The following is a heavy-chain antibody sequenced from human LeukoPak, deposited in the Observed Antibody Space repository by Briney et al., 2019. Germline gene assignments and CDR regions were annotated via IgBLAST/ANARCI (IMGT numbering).Heavy chain of an antibody. D-gene: IGHD4-23*01. CDR3: ARGLLRRYPH. CDR1: GGSFSGYY. Sequence: SETLSLTCAVYGGSFSGYYWSWIRQHPGKGLEWIGYIYYSGNTYYNPSLKSRVIISLATSKNQFSLKLTSVTAADTAVYSCARGLLRRYPHWGQGTLVTVSS. J-gene: IGHJ4*02. CDR2: IYYSGNT. V-gene: IGHV4-31*11.